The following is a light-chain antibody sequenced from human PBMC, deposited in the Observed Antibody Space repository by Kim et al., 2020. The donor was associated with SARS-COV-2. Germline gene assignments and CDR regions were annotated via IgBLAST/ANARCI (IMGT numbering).Light chain of an antibody. CDR3: QQLNSDPLT. V-gene: IGKV1-9*01. J-gene: IGKJ2*01. CDR2: EAS. Sequence: SESVGDKVTIMCRASQGTTNSFAWYQQKPGEAPKLLIFEASILQTGVPSRFTGSGSGTEFTLTISSLQPEDFATYFCQQLNSDPLTFGGGTKLEI. CDR1: QGTTNS.